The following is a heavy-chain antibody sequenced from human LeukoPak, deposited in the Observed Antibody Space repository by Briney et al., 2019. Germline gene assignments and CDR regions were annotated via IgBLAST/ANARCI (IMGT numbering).Heavy chain of an antibody. V-gene: IGHV3-48*03. CDR3: ARDRDGFDY. CDR2: ISSSGSTI. CDR1: GFTFSSYE. J-gene: IGHJ4*02. D-gene: IGHD3-10*01. Sequence: GGSLRLASAASGFTFSSYEMNWVRQAPGKVLEWVSYISSSGSTIYYADSVKGRFTISRDNAKNSLYLQMNSLRAEDTAVYYCARDRDGFDYWGQGTLVTVSS.